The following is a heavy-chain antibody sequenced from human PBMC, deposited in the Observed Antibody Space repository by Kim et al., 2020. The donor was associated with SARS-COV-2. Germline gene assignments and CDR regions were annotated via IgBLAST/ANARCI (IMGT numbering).Heavy chain of an antibody. V-gene: IGHV3-13*01. CDR2: IGTAGDT. D-gene: IGHD6-19*01. CDR3: ARAHELSIAVAGESAFDI. CDR1: GFTFSSYD. J-gene: IGHJ3*02. Sequence: GGSLRLSCAASGFTFSSYDMHWVRQATGKGLEWVSAIGTAGDTYYPGSVKGRFTISRENAKNSLYLQMNSLRAGDTAVYYCARAHELSIAVAGESAFDIWGQGTMVTVSS.